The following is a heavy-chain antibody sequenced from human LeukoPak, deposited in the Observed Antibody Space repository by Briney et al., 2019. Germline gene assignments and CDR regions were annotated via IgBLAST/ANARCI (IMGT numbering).Heavy chain of an antibody. CDR3: ARPDGITMIVGAFDI. CDR2: IYPGDSDT. Sequence: GESLKISCKSSGYSFTSYWIGWVRQMPGKGLEWMGIIYPGDSDTRYSPSFQGQVTISADKSISTAYLQWSSLKASDTAMYYCARPDGITMIVGAFDIWGQGTMVTVS. J-gene: IGHJ3*02. CDR1: GYSFTSYW. V-gene: IGHV5-51*01. D-gene: IGHD3-22*01.